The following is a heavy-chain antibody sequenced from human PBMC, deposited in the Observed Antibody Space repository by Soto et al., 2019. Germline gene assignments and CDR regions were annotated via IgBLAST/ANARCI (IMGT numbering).Heavy chain of an antibody. CDR2: ISGSGGST. D-gene: IGHD1-7*01. V-gene: IGHV3-23*01. J-gene: IGHJ4*02. CDR1: GFTFSSYA. CDR3: AKDRAPTITGTTTRY. Sequence: PGGSLRLSCAASGFTFSSYAMSWVRQAPGKGLEWVSAISGSGGSTYYADSVKGRFTISRDNSKNTLYLQMNSLRAEDTAVYYCAKDRAPTITGTTTRYWGQGTLVTVSS.